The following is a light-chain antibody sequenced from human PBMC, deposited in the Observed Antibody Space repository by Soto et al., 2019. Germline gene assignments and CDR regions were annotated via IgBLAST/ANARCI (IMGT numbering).Light chain of an antibody. V-gene: IGLV2-14*01. CDR1: SSDVGGYNY. Sequence: QSVLTQPASVSGSPGQSITISCTGTSSDVGGYNYVSWYQQHPGKAPKLMIYDVSNRPSGVSNRCSGSKSGKTASLTISGLQAEDEADYYCSSYTSSSTVFGGGTKLTVL. CDR2: DVS. J-gene: IGLJ2*01. CDR3: SSYTSSSTV.